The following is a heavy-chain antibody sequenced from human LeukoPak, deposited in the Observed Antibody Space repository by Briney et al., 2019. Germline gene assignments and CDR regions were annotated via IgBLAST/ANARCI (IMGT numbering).Heavy chain of an antibody. D-gene: IGHD6-19*01. Sequence: GGSLRLSCAASGFTFDDYAMHWVRQAPGKGLEWVSGISWNSGSIGYADSVKGRFTTSRDNAKNSLYLQMNSLRAEDTALYYCAKGGPIAVAGTISGPTAYYYYGMDVWGQGTTVTVSS. V-gene: IGHV3-9*01. CDR3: AKGGPIAVAGTISGPTAYYYYGMDV. CDR1: GFTFDDYA. CDR2: ISWNSGSI. J-gene: IGHJ6*02.